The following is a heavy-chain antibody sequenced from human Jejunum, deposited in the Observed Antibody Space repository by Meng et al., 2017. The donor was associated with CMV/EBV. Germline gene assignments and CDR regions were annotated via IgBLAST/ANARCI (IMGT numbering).Heavy chain of an antibody. CDR1: GLAFCSSW. D-gene: IGHD1-1*01. CDR3: AVSGQQIDWYFDL. Sequence: SGLAFCSSWVRWVRQVPGKRLVWVSRISSAGYSTTYADSVEGRFTISRDNAKNTLYLQMNSLRVEDTAVYYCAVSGQQIDWYFDLWGRGTLVTVSS. J-gene: IGHJ2*01. CDR2: ISSAGYST. V-gene: IGHV3-74*03.